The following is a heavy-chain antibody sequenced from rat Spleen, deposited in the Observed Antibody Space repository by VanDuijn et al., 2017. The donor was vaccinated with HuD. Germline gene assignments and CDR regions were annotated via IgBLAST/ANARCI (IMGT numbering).Heavy chain of an antibody. CDR2: ISSGGDNP. D-gene: IGHD1-11*01. Sequence: EVQLVESGGGLVQPGRSLKLSCTASGFTFSDYDMAWVRQAPTKGLEWIASISSGGDNPYYRDSVKGRFTISRDDAKSTQCLQMDILRSEDTATYYCARHGGLRNWFAYWGQGTLVTVSS. J-gene: IGHJ3*01. CDR3: ARHGGLRNWFAY. V-gene: IGHV5S13*01. CDR1: GFTFSDYD.